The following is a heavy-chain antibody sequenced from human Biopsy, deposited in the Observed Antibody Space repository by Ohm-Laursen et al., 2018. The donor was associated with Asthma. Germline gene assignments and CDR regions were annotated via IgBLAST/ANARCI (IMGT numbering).Heavy chain of an antibody. Sequence: SDTLSLTCSVSGGSIRSHDWTWIRLPPGKGLEYIGDVSHTGSTNYNPSLKSRVTMSLDTSKNQFSLRLSSVIAADTAVYYCAGFCSGGNCPDHWGQGTLVTVSS. V-gene: IGHV4-59*07. D-gene: IGHD2-15*01. J-gene: IGHJ4*02. CDR2: VSHTGST. CDR3: AGFCSGGNCPDH. CDR1: GGSIRSHD.